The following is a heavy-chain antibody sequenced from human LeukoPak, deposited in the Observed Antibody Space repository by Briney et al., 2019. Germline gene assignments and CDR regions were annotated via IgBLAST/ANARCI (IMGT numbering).Heavy chain of an antibody. CDR2: IYRAGNT. Sequence: GGSLRLSCAASGFTVSSDHMSWVRQAPGKGLEWVSVIYRAGNTHYTDSVKGRFTISRDNSKNTLYLEMTGLRAEDTPVYYCATCYHIDDWGQGTLVTVSS. CDR3: ATCYHIDD. V-gene: IGHV3-53*01. CDR1: GFTVSSDH. J-gene: IGHJ4*02. D-gene: IGHD2-2*01.